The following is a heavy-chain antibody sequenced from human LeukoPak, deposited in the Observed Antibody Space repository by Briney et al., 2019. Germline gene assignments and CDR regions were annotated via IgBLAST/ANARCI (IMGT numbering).Heavy chain of an antibody. Sequence: AETLSLTCAVYGGSFSGYYWSWIRQPPGKGLEWIGEINHSGSTNYNPSRKSRVTISVETSKNQFSVNLSSVTAADTAVYYCARQEGDYVEHWGQGTLVTASS. CDR2: INHSGST. CDR1: GGSFSGYY. CDR3: ARQEGDYVEH. V-gene: IGHV4-34*01. J-gene: IGHJ4*02.